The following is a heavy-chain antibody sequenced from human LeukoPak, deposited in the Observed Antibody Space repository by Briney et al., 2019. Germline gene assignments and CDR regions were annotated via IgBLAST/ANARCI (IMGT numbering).Heavy chain of an antibody. D-gene: IGHD2-2*01. J-gene: IGHJ3*02. CDR2: IYSSGST. CDR3: ARDHDCSSTSCPNDAFDI. Sequence: SETRSLTCTVSGGSISNYYWSWIRQPAGKGLEWIGRIYSSGSTNYNPSLKSRVTMSVDTSKNQFSLRLSSVTAADTAVYYCARDHDCSSTSCPNDAFDIWGQGTMVTVCS. V-gene: IGHV4-4*07. CDR1: GGSISNYY.